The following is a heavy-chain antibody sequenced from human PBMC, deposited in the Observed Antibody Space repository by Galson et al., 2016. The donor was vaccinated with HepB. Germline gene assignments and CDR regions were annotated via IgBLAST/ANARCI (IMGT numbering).Heavy chain of an antibody. CDR2: INPRGGRT. J-gene: IGHJ2*01. CDR3: ASPLKGSGSPKNFWFFEL. Sequence: SVKVSCKASGYTFTNYYLHWVRQAPGHGPEWMGMINPRGGRTTYAQQFQGRVTLTTDTSSSAVFREWSSLKSDDTAVYYCASPLKGSGSPKNFWFFELWGRGTLVIVSS. CDR1: GYTFTNYY. V-gene: IGHV1-46*01. D-gene: IGHD3-10*01.